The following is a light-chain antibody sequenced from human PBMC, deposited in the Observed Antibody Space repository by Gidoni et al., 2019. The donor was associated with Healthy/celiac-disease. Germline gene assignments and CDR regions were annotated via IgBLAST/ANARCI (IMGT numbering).Light chain of an antibody. CDR1: SGSIASNY. V-gene: IGLV6-57*01. J-gene: IGLJ2*01. CDR2: EDN. Sequence: NFMLTQPHSVSESPVKTVTISCTRSSGSIASNYVQWYQQRPGSSPTTVIYEDNQRPSGVPDRFSGSIDSSSNSASLTISGLKTEDEADYYCQSYDSSNHAVVFGGGTKLTVL. CDR3: QSYDSSNHAVV.